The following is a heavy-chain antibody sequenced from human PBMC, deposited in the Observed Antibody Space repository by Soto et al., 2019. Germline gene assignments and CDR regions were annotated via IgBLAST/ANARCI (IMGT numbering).Heavy chain of an antibody. CDR2: IYPGDSDT. D-gene: IGHD3-10*01. J-gene: IGHJ6*02. CDR1: GYSFTSYW. Sequence: GESLKISCKGSGYSFTSYWIGWVRQMPGKVLEWMGIIYPGDSDTRYSPSFQGQVTISADKSISTAYLQWSSLKASDTAMYYCAGGGVRGVITRTRDYYGMDVWGQGTTVTV. V-gene: IGHV5-51*01. CDR3: AGGGVRGVITRTRDYYGMDV.